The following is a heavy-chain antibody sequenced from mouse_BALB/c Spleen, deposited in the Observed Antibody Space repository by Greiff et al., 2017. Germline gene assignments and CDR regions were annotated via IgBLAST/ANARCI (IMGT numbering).Heavy chain of an antibody. CDR3: TRERGLFDY. V-gene: IGHV1S81*02. CDR2: INPSNGGT. J-gene: IGHJ2*01. Sequence: QVQLKQPGAELVKPGASVKLSCKASGYTFTSYYMYWVKQRPGQGLEWIGGINPSNGGTNFNEKFKSKATLTVDKSSSTAYMQLSSLTSEDSAVYYCTRERGLFDYWGQGTTLTVSS. CDR1: GYTFTSYY.